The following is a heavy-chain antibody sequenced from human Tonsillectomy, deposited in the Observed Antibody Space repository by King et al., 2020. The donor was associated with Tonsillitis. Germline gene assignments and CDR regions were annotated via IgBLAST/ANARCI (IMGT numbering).Heavy chain of an antibody. CDR2: INPNSGGT. J-gene: IGHJ4*02. CDR3: VKVEGGENYGPFDY. Sequence: QLVQSGPEVKKPGASVKVSCTASGYTFTGHSMNWVRQAPGQGLERMGRINPNSGGTEYAQKFQDRVTMTRDTSTSTAYMELKRLRSDDTAIYYCVKVEGGENYGPFDYWGQGTLVTVAS. V-gene: IGHV1-2*06. CDR1: GYTFTGHS. D-gene: IGHD3-10*01.